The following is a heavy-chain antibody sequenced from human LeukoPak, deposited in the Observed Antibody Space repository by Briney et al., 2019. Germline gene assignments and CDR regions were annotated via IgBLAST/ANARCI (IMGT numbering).Heavy chain of an antibody. Sequence: GGSLRLSCAASGFTLSSYWMHWVRQAPGKGLEWVSYFGFSADIQSYADSVKGRFTISRDNAKSSLYLQMNSLRAEDTAVYFCARDYNWGFDYWGQGILVTVSS. CDR3: ARDYNWGFDY. J-gene: IGHJ4*02. CDR1: GFTLSSYW. D-gene: IGHD1-20*01. CDR2: FGFSADIQ. V-gene: IGHV3-48*01.